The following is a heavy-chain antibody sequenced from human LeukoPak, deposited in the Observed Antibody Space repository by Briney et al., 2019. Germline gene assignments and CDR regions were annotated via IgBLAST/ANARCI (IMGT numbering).Heavy chain of an antibody. J-gene: IGHJ4*02. Sequence: SVKVSCKASGGTFSSHAISWVRQAPGQGLEWVGGIIPIFGTTNYAQKFLGRVTITTDESTSTGYMELRSLRSDDTAVYYCARGDSGYDYGFDNWGQGTLVTVSS. CDR3: ARGDSGYDYGFDN. CDR1: GGTFSSHA. V-gene: IGHV1-69*05. D-gene: IGHD5-12*01. CDR2: IIPIFGTT.